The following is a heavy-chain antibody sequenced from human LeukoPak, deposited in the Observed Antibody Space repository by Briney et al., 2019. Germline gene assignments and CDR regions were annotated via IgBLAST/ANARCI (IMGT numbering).Heavy chain of an antibody. D-gene: IGHD6-13*01. CDR2: IYHSGSI. J-gene: IGHJ6*03. CDR3: AREGSSSSYYYYYMDV. Sequence: PSESLTLTCTASGYSFSSGYYWGWIRPPRGEVLGFFESIYHSGSIYYNPSLKSRVTISVDTSKNQFSLKLSSVTAADTAVYYCAREGSSSSYYYYYMDVWGKGTTVTISS. CDR1: GYSFSSGYY. V-gene: IGHV4-38-2*02.